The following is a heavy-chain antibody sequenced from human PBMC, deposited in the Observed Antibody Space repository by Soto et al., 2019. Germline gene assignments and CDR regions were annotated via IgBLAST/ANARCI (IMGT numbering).Heavy chain of an antibody. J-gene: IGHJ6*02. D-gene: IGHD3-10*01. V-gene: IGHV4-34*01. CDR1: GGSFSGYY. CDR2: INHSGST. Sequence: KPSETLSLTCAVYGGSFSGYYWTWIRQPPGTGLEWIGEINHSGSTNYNPSLKSRVTISVDTSKNQFSLKLSSVTAADTAVYYCARGMNRNGSGSYYSLTRVYYGMDVWGQGTTVTVSS. CDR3: ARGMNRNGSGSYYSLTRVYYGMDV.